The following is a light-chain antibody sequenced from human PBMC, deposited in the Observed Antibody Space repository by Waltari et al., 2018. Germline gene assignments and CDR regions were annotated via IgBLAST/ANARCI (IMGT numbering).Light chain of an antibody. CDR1: QSIRRW. J-gene: IGKJ2*01. V-gene: IGKV1-5*03. CDR3: QQYDRYPYT. Sequence: DIQMTQSPYTLAASVGDRVPIPCRASQSIRRWLAWYQQKPGKAPKLLIYKASSLESGVPSRFSGNGSGTEFTLTISNLQPDDFAIYYCQQYDRYPYTFGQGTKLEIK. CDR2: KAS.